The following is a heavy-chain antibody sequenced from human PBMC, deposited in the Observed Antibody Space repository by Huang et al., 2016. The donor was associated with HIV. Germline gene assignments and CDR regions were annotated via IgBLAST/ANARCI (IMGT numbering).Heavy chain of an antibody. V-gene: IGHV1-69*13. CDR2: IGPNFRTP. Sequence: QVQLVQSGAEVKKPGSSVKVACKASGGSFSKYAISWVRQAAGQGLEWRAGIGPNFRTPQYSQKFQGRVTISADESMSTAYMELTSLRSEDTAVYYCAGVYSGSYYDHWGQGTLVTVSS. CDR1: GGSFSKYA. CDR3: AGVYSGSYYDH. D-gene: IGHD1-26*01. J-gene: IGHJ4*02.